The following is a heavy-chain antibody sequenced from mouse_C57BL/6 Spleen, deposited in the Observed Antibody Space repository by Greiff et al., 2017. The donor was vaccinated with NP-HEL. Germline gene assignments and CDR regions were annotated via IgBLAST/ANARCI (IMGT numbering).Heavy chain of an antibody. J-gene: IGHJ2*01. CDR1: GYAFTNYL. CDR3: ARFGAYYSNYNFFDY. Sequence: QVQLQQSGAELVRPGTSVKVSCKASGYAFTNYLIEWVKQRPGQGLEWIGVINPGGGGTNYNEKFKGKATLTADKSSSTAYMQLSSLTSEDSAVYFCARFGAYYSNYNFFDYWGQGTTLTVSS. V-gene: IGHV1-54*01. D-gene: IGHD2-5*01. CDR2: INPGGGGT.